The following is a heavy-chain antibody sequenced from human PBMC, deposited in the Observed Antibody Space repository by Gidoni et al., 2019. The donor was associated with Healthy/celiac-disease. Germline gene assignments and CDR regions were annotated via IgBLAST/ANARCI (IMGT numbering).Heavy chain of an antibody. CDR2: ISSSSSYI. J-gene: IGHJ4*02. CDR3: AREDYGGNSAYFDY. V-gene: IGHV3-21*01. D-gene: IGHD4-17*01. CDR1: GFTFSSYS. Sequence: EVQLVESGGGLVKPGGSLRLSGAASGFTFSSYSMNWVRQAPGKGLEWVSSISSSSSYIYYADSMKGRFTISRDNAKNSLYLQMNSLRAEDTAVYYCAREDYGGNSAYFDYWGQGTLVTVSS.